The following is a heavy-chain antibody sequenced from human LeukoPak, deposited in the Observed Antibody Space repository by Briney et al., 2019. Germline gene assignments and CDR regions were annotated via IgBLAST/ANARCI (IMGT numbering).Heavy chain of an antibody. Sequence: SQTLSLTCTVSGGSISSGDYYWCWIRQPPGKGLEWIGYTYYSGSTYYNPSLKSRVTISVDTSKNQFSLKLTSVTAADTAVYYCARPYYYDSRIDPWGQGTLVTVSS. V-gene: IGHV4-30-4*01. J-gene: IGHJ5*02. D-gene: IGHD3-22*01. CDR3: ARPYYYDSRIDP. CDR1: GGSISSGDYY. CDR2: TYYSGST.